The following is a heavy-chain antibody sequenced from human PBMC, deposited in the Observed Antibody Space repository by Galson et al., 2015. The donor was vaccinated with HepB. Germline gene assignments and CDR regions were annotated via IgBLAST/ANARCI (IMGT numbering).Heavy chain of an antibody. J-gene: IGHJ4*02. D-gene: IGHD6-13*01. CDR3: ARASDLPLTLAAAGTFDY. CDR1: GGSISSYY. CDR2: INHSGST. Sequence: ETLSLTCTVSGGSISSYYWSWIRQPPGKGLEWIGEINHSGSTNYNPSLKSRVTISVDTSKNQFSLKLSSVTAADTAVYYCARASDLPLTLAAAGTFDYWGQGTLVTVTS. V-gene: IGHV4-34*01.